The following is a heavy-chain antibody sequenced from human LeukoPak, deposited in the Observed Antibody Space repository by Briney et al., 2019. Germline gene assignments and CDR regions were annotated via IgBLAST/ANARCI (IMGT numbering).Heavy chain of an antibody. CDR3: ATLDLYGDYDPDYYYYYYMDV. Sequence: SVKLSCKFSGDPCGICGFYWVRMPPGQGLGWMGGVILNFGTANYSKKFHSRVTITADKSTSTAYMELSSLRSEDTAVYYCATLDLYGDYDPDYYYYYYMDVWGKGTTVTVSS. V-gene: IGHV1-69*06. D-gene: IGHD4-17*01. CDR1: GDPCGICG. J-gene: IGHJ6*03. CDR2: VILNFGTA.